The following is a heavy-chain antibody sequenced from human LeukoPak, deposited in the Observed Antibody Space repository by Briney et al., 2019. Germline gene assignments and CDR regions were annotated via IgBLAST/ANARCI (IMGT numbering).Heavy chain of an antibody. CDR3: VKDISKGSSGDLSH. D-gene: IGHD2-21*01. CDR1: GFYFVVYT. J-gene: IGHJ4*02. Sequence: GGSLRLSCEASGFYFVVYTMNWVRQAPGKGLEWVSLISLNGDNTNYADSVKGRFTISRDNSNNILYLQMNRLRTEDTALYYCVKDISKGSSGDLSHWGQGTLVTVAS. V-gene: IGHV3-43*01. CDR2: ISLNGDNT.